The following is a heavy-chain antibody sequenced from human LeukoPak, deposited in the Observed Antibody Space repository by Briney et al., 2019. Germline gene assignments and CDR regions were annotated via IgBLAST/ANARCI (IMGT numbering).Heavy chain of an antibody. CDR3: ARSSSWPDFDY. CDR2: IYYTGST. Sequence: PSETLSLTCTVSGGSISNYYWSWIRQTPGKGLEWIGYIYYTGSTNYNPSLKSRVTISVDTSTNQFSLKLSSVSAADTAVYYCARSSSWPDFDYWGQGTLVTVSS. CDR1: GGSISNYY. V-gene: IGHV4-59*08. D-gene: IGHD2-15*01. J-gene: IGHJ4*02.